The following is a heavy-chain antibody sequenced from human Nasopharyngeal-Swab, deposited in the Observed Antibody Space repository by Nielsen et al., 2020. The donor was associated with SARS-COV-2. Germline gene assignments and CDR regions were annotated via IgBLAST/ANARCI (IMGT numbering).Heavy chain of an antibody. CDR3: ARLNNYDSGGYYYIDY. V-gene: IGHV1-69*01. D-gene: IGHD3-22*01. J-gene: IGHJ4*02. CDR2: TIPVFGTP. Sequence: WVQQAPGQGLEWMGGTIPVFGTPIYAQKFQGRVTITADESTSTAYMELSSLRSEDTAFYYCARLNNYDSGGYYYIDYWGQGTLVTVSS.